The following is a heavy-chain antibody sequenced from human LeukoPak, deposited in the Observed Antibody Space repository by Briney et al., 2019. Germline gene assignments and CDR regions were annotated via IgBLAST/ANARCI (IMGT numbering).Heavy chain of an antibody. D-gene: IGHD2-15*01. V-gene: IGHV1-69*01. J-gene: IGHJ3*02. CDR1: GGTFSSYA. Sequence: ASVKVSCKASGGTFSSYAISWVRQAPGQGLEWMGGIIPIFGTANYAQKFQGRVTITADESTSTAYMELSSLRSEDTAVYYCARGLRCSGGSCPHHDAFDIWGQGTMVTVSS. CDR3: ARGLRCSGGSCPHHDAFDI. CDR2: IIPIFGTA.